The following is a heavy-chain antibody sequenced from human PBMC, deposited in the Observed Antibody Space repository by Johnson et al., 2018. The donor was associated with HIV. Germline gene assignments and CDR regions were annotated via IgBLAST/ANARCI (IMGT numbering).Heavy chain of an antibody. CDR1: GFTFSSYG. CDR3: TKGRIFGGVMEAFDI. Sequence: QVLLVESGGGVVQPGRSLRLSCAASGFTFSSYGMHWVRQAPGKGLEWVAVIWYDGSNKYYADSVKGRFTISRDNSKNTLYLQMNSLRAEDTAVYYCTKGRIFGGVMEAFDIWGQGTMVTVSS. J-gene: IGHJ3*02. V-gene: IGHV3-33*06. D-gene: IGHD3-3*01. CDR2: IWYDGSNK.